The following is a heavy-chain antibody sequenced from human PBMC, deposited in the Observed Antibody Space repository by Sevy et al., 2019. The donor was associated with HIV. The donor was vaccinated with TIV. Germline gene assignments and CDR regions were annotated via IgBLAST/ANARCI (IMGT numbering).Heavy chain of an antibody. V-gene: IGHV3-23*01. CDR2: ISAGGTTT. CDR1: GFIFSNYP. J-gene: IGHJ6*02. CDR3: AKRYCSTITCYDDDFWNPYYFYGLDV. Sequence: GSLRLSCAASGFIFSNYPMSWVRHSPGKGLEWVSDISAGGTTTYYADSVEGRFTISRDNSKNTVSLQMNSLGAEDTAIHYCAKRYCSTITCYDDDFWNPYYFYGLDVWGQGISVTVSS. D-gene: IGHD2-2*01.